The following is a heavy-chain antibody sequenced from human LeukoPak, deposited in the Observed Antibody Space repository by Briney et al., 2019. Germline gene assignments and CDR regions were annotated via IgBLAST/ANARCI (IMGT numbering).Heavy chain of an antibody. CDR2: INPSGGST. CDR3: ARAPAAQNWFDP. J-gene: IGHJ5*02. D-gene: IGHD2-2*01. CDR1: GYTFTSYY. V-gene: IGHV1-46*01. Sequence: GASVKVSCKASGYTFTSYYMHWVRQAPGQGLEWMGIINPSGGSTSYAQKFQGRVTMTRDTSTSTVYIELSSLRSEDTAVYYCARAPAAQNWFDPWGQGTLVTVSS.